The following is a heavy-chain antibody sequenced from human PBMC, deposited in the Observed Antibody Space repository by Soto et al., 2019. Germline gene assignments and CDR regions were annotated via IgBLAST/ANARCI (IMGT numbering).Heavy chain of an antibody. V-gene: IGHV3-21*01. Sequence: GGSLRFSCAASGFTFSSYSMNWVRQAPGKGLEWVSSISSSSSYIYYADSVKGRFTISRDSAKNSLYLQMNSLRAEDTAVYYCARARVGANIARLVFDYWGQGTLVTVSS. CDR1: GFTFSSYS. J-gene: IGHJ4*02. CDR3: ARARVGANIARLVFDY. D-gene: IGHD1-26*01. CDR2: ISSSSSYI.